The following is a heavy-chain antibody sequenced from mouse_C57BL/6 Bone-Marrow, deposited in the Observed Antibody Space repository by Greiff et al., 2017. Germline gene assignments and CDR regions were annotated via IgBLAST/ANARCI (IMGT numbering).Heavy chain of an antibody. Sequence: DVKLQESGGGLVKPGGSLKLSCAASGFTFSDYGMHWVRQAPEKGLEWVAYISSGSSTIYYADTVKGRFTISRDNAKNTLFLQMTSLRSEDTAMYYCARTIVTHYYAMDYWGQGTSVTVSS. J-gene: IGHJ4*01. D-gene: IGHD2-5*01. CDR1: GFTFSDYG. CDR3: ARTIVTHYYAMDY. CDR2: ISSGSSTI. V-gene: IGHV5-17*01.